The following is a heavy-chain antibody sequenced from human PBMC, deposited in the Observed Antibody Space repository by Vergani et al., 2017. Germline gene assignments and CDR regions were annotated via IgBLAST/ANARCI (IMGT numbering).Heavy chain of an antibody. V-gene: IGHV1-69*13. Sequence: QVQLVQSGAEVKKPGSSVKVSCKASGGTFSSYAISWVRQAPGQGLEWMGRIIPIFGTANYAQKFQGRVTITADESTSTAYMELSSLRSEDTAAYYCARDQEGYCSSTSCYWGWYFDLWGRGTLVTVSS. CDR3: ARDQEGYCSSTSCYWGWYFDL. D-gene: IGHD2-2*01. CDR2: IIPIFGTA. J-gene: IGHJ2*01. CDR1: GGTFSSYA.